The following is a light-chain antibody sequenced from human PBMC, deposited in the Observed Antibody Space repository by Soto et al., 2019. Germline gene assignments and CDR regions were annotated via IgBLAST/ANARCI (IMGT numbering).Light chain of an antibody. Sequence: SPSTRSVSPRDRVPRSSRATQSIGNKLAWYLQRPGQAPRLLMYGASTRATDIPARFSGSGSETEFTLTITGLQSEDVAVYYCQQYNGWPCTFGLGTKVDI. CDR3: QQYNGWPCT. V-gene: IGKV3-15*01. J-gene: IGKJ1*01. CDR1: QSIGNK. CDR2: GAS.